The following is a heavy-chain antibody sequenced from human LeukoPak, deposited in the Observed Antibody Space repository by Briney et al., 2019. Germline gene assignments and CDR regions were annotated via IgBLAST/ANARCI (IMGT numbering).Heavy chain of an antibody. CDR2: IWYDGSNK. Sequence: GGSLRLSCAASGFTFSSYGMHWVRQAPGKGLEWVADIWYDGSNKYYADSVKGRFTISRDNSKNTPYRQMDSLRAEDTAVYYCAKDGYYGSGPLDYWGQGTLVTVSS. J-gene: IGHJ4*02. V-gene: IGHV3-33*06. D-gene: IGHD3-10*01. CDR3: AKDGYYGSGPLDY. CDR1: GFTFSSYG.